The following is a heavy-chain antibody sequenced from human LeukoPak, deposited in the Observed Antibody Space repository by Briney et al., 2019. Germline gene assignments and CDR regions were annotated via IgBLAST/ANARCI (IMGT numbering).Heavy chain of an antibody. Sequence: GGSLRLSCAASGFTFSSYSMNWVRQAPGKGLEWVSYITSGSTTIYYADSVKGRFTISRDNAKNSLYLQMNSLKDEDTAVYYCARLAGLAFDYWGQGTLVTVSS. CDR3: ARLAGLAFDY. D-gene: IGHD2-21*01. J-gene: IGHJ4*02. CDR2: ITSGSTTI. CDR1: GFTFSSYS. V-gene: IGHV3-48*02.